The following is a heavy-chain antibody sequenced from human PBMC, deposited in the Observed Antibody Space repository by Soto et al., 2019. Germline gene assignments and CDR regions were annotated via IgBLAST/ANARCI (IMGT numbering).Heavy chain of an antibody. J-gene: IGHJ5*02. CDR1: GFTFDYYW. CDR3: VRVATGSFNWFDP. Sequence: EVQLVESGGELVQPGGSLRLSCAASGFTFDYYWMHWVRQAPGKGLVWVSRINSDGSRTNYADSVKGRFTISRDNAKNNLYLQINSPRAEDTAVYYCVRVATGSFNWFDPWGQGTQVTVSS. CDR2: INSDGSRT. D-gene: IGHD1-26*01. V-gene: IGHV3-74*01.